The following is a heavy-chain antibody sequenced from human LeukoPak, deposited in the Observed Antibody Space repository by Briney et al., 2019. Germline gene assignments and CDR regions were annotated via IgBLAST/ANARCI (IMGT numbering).Heavy chain of an antibody. J-gene: IGHJ4*02. Sequence: PSETLSLTCTVSGGSISSGDYYWSWIRQPPGKGLEWVANIKQDESYKYYVDSVKGRFTISRDNARNSLFLQMNSLRAEDTAVYYCARGHSAPKYWGQGTLVAVSS. CDR1: GGSISSGDYY. CDR2: IKQDESYK. CDR3: ARGHSAPKY. V-gene: IGHV3-7*01.